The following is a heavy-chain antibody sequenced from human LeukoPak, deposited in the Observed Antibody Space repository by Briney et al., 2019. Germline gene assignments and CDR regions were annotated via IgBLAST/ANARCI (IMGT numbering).Heavy chain of an antibody. CDR1: GFTFSSYA. CDR2: ISGSGGST. Sequence: PGGSRRLACAASGFTFSSYAMSWVRQAPGKGLEWVSAISGSGGSTYYADSVKGRFTISRDNSKNTLYLQMNSLRAEDTAVYYCAAPGEDYGDYPFDYWGQGTLVTVSS. J-gene: IGHJ4*02. D-gene: IGHD4-17*01. V-gene: IGHV3-23*01. CDR3: AAPGEDYGDYPFDY.